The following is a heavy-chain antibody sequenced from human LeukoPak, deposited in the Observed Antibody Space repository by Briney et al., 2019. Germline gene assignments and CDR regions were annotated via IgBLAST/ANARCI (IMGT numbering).Heavy chain of an antibody. CDR3: AKDRHYGSGSYGGLDY. CDR2: ISWNSGSI. J-gene: IGHJ4*02. CDR1: GFTFDDYA. D-gene: IGHD3-10*01. V-gene: IGHV3-9*01. Sequence: PGGSLRLSCAASGFTFDDYAMHWVRQAPGKGLEWASGISWNSGSIGYADSVKGRFTISRDNAKNSLYLQMNSLRAEDTALYYCAKDRHYGSGSYGGLDYWGQGTLVTVSS.